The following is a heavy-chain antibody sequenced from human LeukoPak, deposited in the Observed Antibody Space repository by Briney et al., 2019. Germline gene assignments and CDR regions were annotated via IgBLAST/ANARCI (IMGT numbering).Heavy chain of an antibody. D-gene: IGHD3-22*01. Sequence: SETLSLTCTVSGGSISSYYWSWIRQPPGKGLEWIAYIYYSGSTNYNPSLRSRVTISVDTSKNQFSLKLSSVTAADTAVYYCARDPRDSSGFTDAFDIWGQGTMVTVSS. CDR3: ARDPRDSSGFTDAFDI. CDR1: GGSISSYY. V-gene: IGHV4-59*01. J-gene: IGHJ3*02. CDR2: IYYSGST.